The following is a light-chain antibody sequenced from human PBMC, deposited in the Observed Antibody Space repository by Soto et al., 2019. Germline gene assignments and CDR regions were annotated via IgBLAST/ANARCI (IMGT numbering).Light chain of an antibody. Sequence: DIQLTQSPSFLSASVGDRVTITCRASQGISSYLVWFQQKPGRAPKLLVYDASTLQSGVPSRFSGSGSGTEFTLTISSLQPEDFATYYCQQRKDYPLTFGGGTKVEIK. CDR3: QQRKDYPLT. J-gene: IGKJ4*01. V-gene: IGKV1-9*01. CDR1: QGISSY. CDR2: DAS.